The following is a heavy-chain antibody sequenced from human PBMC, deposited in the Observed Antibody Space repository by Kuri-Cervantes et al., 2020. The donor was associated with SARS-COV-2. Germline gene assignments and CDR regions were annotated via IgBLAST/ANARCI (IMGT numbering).Heavy chain of an antibody. Sequence: SETLSLTCAVYGGSFSGYYWSWIRQPPGKGLEWIGEINHSGSTNYNPSLKSRVTISVDTSKNQFSLKLSSVTAADTAVYYCARTSYSYGLRFYYYYYYMDVWGKGTTVTVSS. CDR2: INHSGST. V-gene: IGHV4-34*01. CDR1: GGSFSGYY. D-gene: IGHD5-18*01. J-gene: IGHJ6*03. CDR3: ARTSYSYGLRFYYYYYYMDV.